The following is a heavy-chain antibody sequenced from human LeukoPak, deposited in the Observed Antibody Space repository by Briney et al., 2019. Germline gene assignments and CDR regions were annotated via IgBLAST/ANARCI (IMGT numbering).Heavy chain of an antibody. D-gene: IGHD1-26*01. Sequence: GGSLRLSCAASGFFFSDPYMEWVRQAPGKGLEWVGRIKNKAKSYTTEYAASVKGRFTISRDDSKNSLYLQMNSLKTEDTAVYFCARSRLGALDYWGQGTLVTVSS. J-gene: IGHJ4*02. CDR2: IKNKAKSYTT. V-gene: IGHV3-72*01. CDR1: GFFFSDPY. CDR3: ARSRLGALDY.